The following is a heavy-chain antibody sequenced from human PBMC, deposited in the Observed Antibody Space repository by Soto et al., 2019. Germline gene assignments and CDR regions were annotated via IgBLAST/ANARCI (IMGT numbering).Heavy chain of an antibody. Sequence: QVQLQESGPGLVKPSETLSLSCIVSSGSISSNYWSCIRQPPGKGLEWIGYINYSRSTYYNPSLKSRVTIAVDTSKKQFSLRLSSVTAADTAGYYCARPFLAAGGMAYWGQGTLVTVSS. CDR3: ARPFLAAGGMAY. CDR1: SGSISSNY. J-gene: IGHJ4*02. V-gene: IGHV4-59*12. D-gene: IGHD6-13*01. CDR2: INYSRST.